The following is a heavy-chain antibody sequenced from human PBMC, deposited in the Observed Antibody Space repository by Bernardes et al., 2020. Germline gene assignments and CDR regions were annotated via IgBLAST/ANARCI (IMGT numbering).Heavy chain of an antibody. D-gene: IGHD2-15*01. V-gene: IGHV4-39*01. CDR3: ANKEGCSGGSCYSHWFDP. J-gene: IGHJ5*02. Sequence: SETLSLTCTVSGGSISSSSYYWGWIRQPPGKGLEWIGSIYYSGSTYYNPSLKSRVTISVDTSKNQFSLKLSSVTAADTAVYYCANKEGCSGGSCYSHWFDPWGQGTLVTVSS. CDR2: IYYSGST. CDR1: GGSISSSSYY.